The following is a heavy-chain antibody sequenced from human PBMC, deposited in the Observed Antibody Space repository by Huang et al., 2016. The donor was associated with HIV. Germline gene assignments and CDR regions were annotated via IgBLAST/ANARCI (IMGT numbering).Heavy chain of an antibody. CDR2: IYYSGST. Sequence: QLQLQESGPGLVKPSETLSLTCTVSGGSIRSDNYYWGWIRQPPGKGLEWIGRIYYSGSTVYNPSLKMRVTITVDTSKNQFSRKMRSVTAADTAVYYCARLPGSITMIRGVITDPYWGQGTLVTVSS. CDR1: GGSIRSDNYY. J-gene: IGHJ4*02. D-gene: IGHD3-10*01. V-gene: IGHV4-39*01. CDR3: ARLPGSITMIRGVITDPY.